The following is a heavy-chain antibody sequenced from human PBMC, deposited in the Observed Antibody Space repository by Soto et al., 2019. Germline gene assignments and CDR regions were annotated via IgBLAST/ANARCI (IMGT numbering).Heavy chain of an antibody. D-gene: IGHD2-8*02. CDR1: GGSISSYY. Sequence: PSETLSLTCTVSGGSISSYYWSWIRQPPWKGLEWIGYIYYSGSTNYNPSLKSRVTISVDTSKNQFSLKLSSVTAADTAVYYCARTRRDGYTGDWFDRWRQGTLVTVSS. CDR2: IYYSGST. CDR3: ARTRRDGYTGDWFDR. J-gene: IGHJ5*02. V-gene: IGHV4-59*01.